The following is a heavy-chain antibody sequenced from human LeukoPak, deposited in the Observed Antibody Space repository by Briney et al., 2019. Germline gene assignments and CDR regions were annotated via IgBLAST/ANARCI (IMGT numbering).Heavy chain of an antibody. J-gene: IGHJ4*02. Sequence: PGGSLRLSCAASGFTFSNYAMSWVRQAPGKGLEWVAVIYSGGRTYYADSVKGRFTISRDNSKDTVYLQMNSLRSEDTAVYYCARGYSKAFDYWGQGTLVTVSS. CDR2: IYSGGRT. CDR1: GFTFSNYA. V-gene: IGHV3-53*01. CDR3: ARGYSKAFDY. D-gene: IGHD4-11*01.